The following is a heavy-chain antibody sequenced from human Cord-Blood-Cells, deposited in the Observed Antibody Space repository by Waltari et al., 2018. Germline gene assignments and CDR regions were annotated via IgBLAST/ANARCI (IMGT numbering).Heavy chain of an antibody. D-gene: IGHD4-17*01. CDR2: IYYSELT. V-gene: IGHV4-31*03. J-gene: IGHJ2*01. CDR1: GGSISSGGYY. CDR3: ARVSTTMIWYFDL. Sequence: QVQLQESGPGLVKPSQTLSLTCTVSGGSISSGGYYWSWIRQHPGKGLEWIGYIYYSELTKHTPSLKIRDTTSLDTSKTQFSLKRRSVTAAYPAVYYCARVSTTMIWYFDLWGRGSLVTLSS.